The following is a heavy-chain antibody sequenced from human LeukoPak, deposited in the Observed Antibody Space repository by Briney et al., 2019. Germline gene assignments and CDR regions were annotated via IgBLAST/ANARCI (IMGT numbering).Heavy chain of an antibody. CDR1: GFTFSSYG. CDR2: ISYDGSNK. D-gene: IGHD3-16*02. J-gene: IGHJ6*02. V-gene: IGHV3-30*18. CDR3: AKDIVPDAYYYYGMDV. Sequence: PGRSLRLSCAASGFTFSSYGMHWVRQAPGKGLEWVAVISYDGSNKYYADSVKGRFTISRDNSKNTLYLQMNSLRAEDTAVYYCAKDIVPDAYYYYGMDVWGQGTTVTVSS.